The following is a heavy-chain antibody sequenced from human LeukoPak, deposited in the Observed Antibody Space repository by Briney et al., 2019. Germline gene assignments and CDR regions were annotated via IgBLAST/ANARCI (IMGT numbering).Heavy chain of an antibody. Sequence: GASVKVSCKTSGYTFTTYGISWVRQAPGQGLEYMGWISAFTGNTNYAQKFQGRVAMTMGTSTSTVEMELRSLKFDDTAVYFCARLSYDGEGYWGQGTLVTVSS. V-gene: IGHV1-18*01. CDR2: ISAFTGNT. CDR1: GYTFTTYG. D-gene: IGHD3-10*01. J-gene: IGHJ4*02. CDR3: ARLSYDGEGY.